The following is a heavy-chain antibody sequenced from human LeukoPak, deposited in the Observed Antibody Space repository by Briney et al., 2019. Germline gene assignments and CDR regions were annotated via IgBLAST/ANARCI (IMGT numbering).Heavy chain of an antibody. J-gene: IGHJ4*02. CDR1: GGSISSYY. CDR3: ARNYYDSSATVDY. V-gene: IGHV4-59*12. D-gene: IGHD3-22*01. CDR2: IYYSGST. Sequence: SETLSLTCTVSGGSISSYYWSWIRQPPGKGLEWIGYIYYSGSTNYNPSLKSRVTISVDTSKNQFSLKLSSVTAADTAVYYCARNYYDSSATVDYWGQGTLVTVSS.